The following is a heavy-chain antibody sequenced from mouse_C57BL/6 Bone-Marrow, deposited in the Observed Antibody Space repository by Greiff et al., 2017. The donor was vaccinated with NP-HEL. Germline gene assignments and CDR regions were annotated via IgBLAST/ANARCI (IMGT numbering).Heavy chain of an antibody. Sequence: DVKLVESGGGLVQPGGSMKLSCVASGFTFSNYWMNWVRQSPEKGLEWVAQIRLKSDNYATHYAESVKGRFTISRADSNSSVYLQMKNLRDEGTGIYYGTEMGQGRRNYAMDYWGQGTSVTVSS. CDR2: IRLKSDNYAT. D-gene: IGHD3-3*01. V-gene: IGHV6-3*01. CDR1: GFTFSNYW. J-gene: IGHJ4*01. CDR3: TEMGQGRRNYAMDY.